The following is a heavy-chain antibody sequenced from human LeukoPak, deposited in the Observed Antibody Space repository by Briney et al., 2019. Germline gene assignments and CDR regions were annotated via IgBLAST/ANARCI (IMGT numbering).Heavy chain of an antibody. D-gene: IGHD3-22*01. CDR1: GVSISSSY. CDR2: IYYSGTT. Sequence: SETLSLTCTVSGVSISSSYWSWIRQPPGKGLEWIGHIYYSGTTNYKPSLKSRVTMSVDTSKSQLSLKLSSVTAADTAVYYCARDLYYDSSGTHAFDIWGQGTMVTVSS. V-gene: IGHV4-59*12. J-gene: IGHJ3*02. CDR3: ARDLYYDSSGTHAFDI.